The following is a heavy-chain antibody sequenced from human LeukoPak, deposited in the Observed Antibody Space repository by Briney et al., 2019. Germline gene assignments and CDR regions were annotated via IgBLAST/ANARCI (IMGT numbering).Heavy chain of an antibody. V-gene: IGHV3-23*01. D-gene: IGHD3-22*01. CDR3: AKDLYDSSGYFDY. Sequence: PGGSLRLSCAASGFTFSSYAMSWVRQAPGKGLEWVSAISGSGGSTHYADSVKGRFTISRDNSKNTLYLQMNSLRAEDTAVYYCAKDLYDSSGYFDYWGQGTLVTVSS. J-gene: IGHJ4*02. CDR2: ISGSGGST. CDR1: GFTFSSYA.